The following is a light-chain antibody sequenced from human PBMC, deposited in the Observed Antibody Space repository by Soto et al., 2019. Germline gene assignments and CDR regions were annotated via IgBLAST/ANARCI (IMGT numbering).Light chain of an antibody. V-gene: IGKV1-33*01. J-gene: IGKJ2*01. CDR3: QQYGSLPPT. CDR2: DAS. CDR1: QDISNY. Sequence: DIQMTQSPSSLSASVGDRVTITCQASQDISNYLNWYQQKPGKAPKLLIYDASNLEAGAPSRFSGSGSGTDFTFTISSLKPEDIATYYCQQYGSLPPTFGQGTKLEIK.